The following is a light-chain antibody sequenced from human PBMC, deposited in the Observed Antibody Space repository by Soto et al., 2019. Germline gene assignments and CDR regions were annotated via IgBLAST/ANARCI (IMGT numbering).Light chain of an antibody. Sequence: QSALTQPASVSGSPGQSITISCTGTSSDVGGYNYVSWYQQHPGNAPKLMIYEVTNRPSGVSKRFSGSKSGNTASLTISGLQAEDETHYYCSSYTSSSTVVFGGGTKLTVL. CDR1: SSDVGGYNY. J-gene: IGLJ2*01. CDR2: EVT. CDR3: SSYTSSSTVV. V-gene: IGLV2-14*01.